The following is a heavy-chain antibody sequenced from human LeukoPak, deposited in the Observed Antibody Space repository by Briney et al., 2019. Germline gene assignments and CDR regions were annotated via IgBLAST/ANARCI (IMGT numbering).Heavy chain of an antibody. CDR3: GRTVYSYYYYYMDV. Sequence: SETLSLTCTVSGGSISSGSYYWGWIRQPPGKGLEWIGSIYYSGSTYYNPSLKSRVTISVDTSKNQFSLKLSSVTAADTAVYYCGRTVYSYYYYYMDVWGKGTTVTVSS. V-gene: IGHV4-39*01. CDR2: IYYSGST. J-gene: IGHJ6*03. CDR1: GGSISSGSYY. D-gene: IGHD1-14*01.